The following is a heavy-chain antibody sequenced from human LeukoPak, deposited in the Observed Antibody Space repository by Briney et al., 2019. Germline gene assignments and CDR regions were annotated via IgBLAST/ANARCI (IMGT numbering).Heavy chain of an antibody. V-gene: IGHV4-59*08. CDR2: IYYTGAT. Sequence: TSETLSLTCTVSGGSINNYYWSWIRLPPGKGLEWIGYIYYTGATIYSPPLKSRVTISVDTSKNQFSLKLSSVTAADTAVYYCARQDYVWGSHTSWGQGTLVTVSS. J-gene: IGHJ4*02. D-gene: IGHD3-16*01. CDR1: GGSINNYY. CDR3: ARQDYVWGSHTS.